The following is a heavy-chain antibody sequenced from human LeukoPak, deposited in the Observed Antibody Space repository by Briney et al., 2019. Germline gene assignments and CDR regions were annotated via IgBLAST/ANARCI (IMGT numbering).Heavy chain of an antibody. D-gene: IGHD3-22*01. CDR3: ARITYYYDSSGYYGDYFDY. CDR1: GGSISSSSYY. Sequence: SETLSLTCTVSGGSISSSSYYWGWIRQPPGKGLEWIGSIYYSGSTYYNPSLKSRVTISVDTSKNQFSLKLSSVTAADTAVYYCARITYYYDSSGYYGDYFDYWGQGTLVTVSS. J-gene: IGHJ4*02. V-gene: IGHV4-39*07. CDR2: IYYSGST.